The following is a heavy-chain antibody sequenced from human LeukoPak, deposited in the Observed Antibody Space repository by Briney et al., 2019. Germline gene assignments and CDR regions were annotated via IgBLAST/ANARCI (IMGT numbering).Heavy chain of an antibody. CDR2: ISSSSTI. CDR1: GFTFSTYS. V-gene: IGHV3-48*02. J-gene: IGHJ4*02. CDR3: ARDTMVRGVNPPYHFDY. D-gene: IGHD3-10*01. Sequence: PGGSLRLSCAASGFTFSTYSMNWVRQAPGKGLEWASYISSSSTIYYADSVKGRFTISRDNAKNSLYLQMNTLRDEDTAVYYCARDTMVRGVNPPYHFDYWGQGTLVTVSS.